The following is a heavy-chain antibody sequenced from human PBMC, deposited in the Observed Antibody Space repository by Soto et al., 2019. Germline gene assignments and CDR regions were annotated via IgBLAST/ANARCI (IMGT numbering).Heavy chain of an antibody. CDR2: INAGNGNT. CDR1: GYTFTSYA. Sequence: ASVKVSCKASGYTFTSYAMHWVRQAPGQRLEWMGWINAGNGNTKYSQKFQGRVTITRDTSASTAYMELSRLRSEDTAVYYCAREGYYIWTGDPFYYMDVWGKRTTVTVSS. D-gene: IGHD3-9*01. CDR3: AREGYYIWTGDPFYYMDV. J-gene: IGHJ6*03. V-gene: IGHV1-3*01.